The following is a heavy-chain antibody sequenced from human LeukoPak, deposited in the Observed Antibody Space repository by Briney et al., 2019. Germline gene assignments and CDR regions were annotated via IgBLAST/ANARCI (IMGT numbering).Heavy chain of an antibody. CDR2: IYYSGST. D-gene: IGHD2-2*01. J-gene: IGHJ3*02. V-gene: IGHV4-30-4*08. CDR1: GGSISSDDYY. Sequence: PSETLSLTCTVSGGSISSDDYYWSWIRQPPGKGLEWIGYIYYSGSTYYNPSLKSRVTISVDTSKNQFSLKLSSVTAADTAVYYCARVYCSSTSCYDAFDIWGQGTMVTVSS. CDR3: ARVYCSSTSCYDAFDI.